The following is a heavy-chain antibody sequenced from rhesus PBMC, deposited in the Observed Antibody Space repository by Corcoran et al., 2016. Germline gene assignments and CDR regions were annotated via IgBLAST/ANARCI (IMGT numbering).Heavy chain of an antibody. CDR1: GFTFSSYE. CDR3: TSRTTVPFDY. Sequence: DVQRVESGGGLVKPGGSLRLSCVASGFTFSSYEMHWVRPAPGKVLEWVSVIIESCGTIYYADSVKGRFTISRDNATNSLFLQMNSLRAEDTAVYYCTSRTTVPFDYWGQGVLVTVSS. J-gene: IGHJ4*01. V-gene: IGHV3-100*02. CDR2: IIESCGTI. D-gene: IGHD4-29*01.